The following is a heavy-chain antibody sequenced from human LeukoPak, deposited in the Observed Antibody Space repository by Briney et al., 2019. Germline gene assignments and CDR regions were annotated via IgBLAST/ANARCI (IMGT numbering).Heavy chain of an antibody. D-gene: IGHD1-26*01. CDR1: EFTFSSYA. CDR3: ARDRKLVRAADY. Sequence: GGSLRLSCAASEFTFSSYAMHWVRQAPGKGLEWVAVISYDGSNKYYADSVKGRFTISRDNSKNTLYLQMNSLRAEDTAVYYCARDRKLVRAADYWGQGTLVTVSS. CDR2: ISYDGSNK. V-gene: IGHV3-30-3*01. J-gene: IGHJ4*02.